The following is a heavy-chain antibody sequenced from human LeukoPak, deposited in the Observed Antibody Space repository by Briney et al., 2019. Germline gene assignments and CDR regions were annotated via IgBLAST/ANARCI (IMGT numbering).Heavy chain of an antibody. D-gene: IGHD2-15*01. CDR1: GGSITSYY. J-gene: IGHJ4*02. Sequence: SETLSLTCTVSGGSITSYYWNWIRQPPGKGLEWIGYFYYSGSTNYNPSLKSRVTISGDTSKNQFSLKLSSVTAADTAVYYCARGYCRGGSCPTFDYWGQGTLVTVSS. CDR3: ARGYCRGGSCPTFDY. CDR2: FYYSGST. V-gene: IGHV4-59*01.